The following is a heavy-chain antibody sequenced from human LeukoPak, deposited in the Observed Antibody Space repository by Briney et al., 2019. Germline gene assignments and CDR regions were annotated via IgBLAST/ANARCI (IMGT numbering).Heavy chain of an antibody. CDR1: GYSISSGYY. Sequence: SETLSLTCAVSGYSISSGYYWGWIRQPPGKGLEWIGSIYHSGSTYYNPSVKSRVTISVDTSKNQFSLKLSSVTAADTAVYYCARGSIPVVPAFDIWGQGTMFTVSS. J-gene: IGHJ3*02. CDR3: ARGSIPVVPAFDI. D-gene: IGHD2-8*02. V-gene: IGHV4-38-2*01. CDR2: IYHSGST.